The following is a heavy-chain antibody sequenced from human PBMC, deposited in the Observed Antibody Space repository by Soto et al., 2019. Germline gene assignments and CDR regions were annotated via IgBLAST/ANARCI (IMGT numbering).Heavy chain of an antibody. D-gene: IGHD3-22*01. J-gene: IGHJ5*02. CDR1: GGSISSYY. Sequence: PSETLSLTCTVSGGSISSYYWSWIRQPPGEGLEWIGSIYHTGNAYYNPSLKSRVTISVDTPKNQFSLKLTSVTAADAALYYCARDFFDSSDYTTNWFDPWGQGTLVTVSS. CDR3: ARDFFDSSDYTTNWFDP. V-gene: IGHV4-59*05. CDR2: IYHTGNA.